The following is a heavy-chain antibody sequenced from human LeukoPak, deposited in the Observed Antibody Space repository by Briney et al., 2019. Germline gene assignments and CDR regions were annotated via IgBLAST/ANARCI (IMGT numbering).Heavy chain of an antibody. CDR1: GYTFTGYY. D-gene: IGHD6-13*01. V-gene: IGHV1-2*02. J-gene: IGHJ4*02. Sequence: ASVKVSCKASGYTFTGYYIHWIRQAPGQGLEWMGWISPNSGGTNYAQKFQGRVTMTRDASISTAYMELSRLRSDDTAVYYCARAGAPLIAAALLFDYWGQGTLVTVSS. CDR3: ARAGAPLIAAALLFDY. CDR2: ISPNSGGT.